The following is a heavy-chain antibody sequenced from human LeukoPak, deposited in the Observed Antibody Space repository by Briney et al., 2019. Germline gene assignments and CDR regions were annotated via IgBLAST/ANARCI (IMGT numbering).Heavy chain of an antibody. CDR1: GFTVSSNY. CDR2: IRYDGSNK. Sequence: GGSLRLSCAASGFTVSSNYMSWVRQAPGKGLEWVAVIRYDGSNKYYADSVKGRFTISRDNSKNTLYLQMNSLRAEDTAVYYCARDRYYDFWSGPPDYWGQGTLVTVSS. CDR3: ARDRYYDFWSGPPDY. V-gene: IGHV3-33*08. D-gene: IGHD3-3*01. J-gene: IGHJ4*02.